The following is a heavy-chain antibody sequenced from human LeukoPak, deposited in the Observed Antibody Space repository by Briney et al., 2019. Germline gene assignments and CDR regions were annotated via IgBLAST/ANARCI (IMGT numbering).Heavy chain of an antibody. V-gene: IGHV3-7*01. CDR2: INQDGSEK. D-gene: IGHD3-10*01. CDR3: VRSYVARGLLTEDY. CDR1: GFTFTNHW. J-gene: IGHJ4*02. Sequence: GGSLRLSCAASGFTFTNHWMSWVRQAPGKGLEWVANINQDGSEKYYVDSVKGRFTISRDNADNSPFLQMNSLRAEDTALYYCVRSYVARGLLTEDYWGQGTLVTVSS.